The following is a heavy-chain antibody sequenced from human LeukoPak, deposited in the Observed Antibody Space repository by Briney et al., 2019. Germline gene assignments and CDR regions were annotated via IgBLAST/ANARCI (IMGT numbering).Heavy chain of an antibody. CDR2: INHSGST. CDR1: GGSFSGYY. V-gene: IGHV4-34*01. D-gene: IGHD3-10*01. CDR3: ARGQAPSMVRGVIDWFDP. Sequence: SETLSLTCAVYGGSFSGYYWSWIRQPPGKGLEWIGEINHSGSTNYNPSLKSRVTISVDTSKNQFSLKLSFVTAADTAVYYCARGQAPSMVRGVIDWFDPWGQGTLVTVSS. J-gene: IGHJ5*02.